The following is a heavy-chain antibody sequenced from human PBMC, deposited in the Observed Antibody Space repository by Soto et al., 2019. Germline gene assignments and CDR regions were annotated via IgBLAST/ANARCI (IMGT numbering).Heavy chain of an antibody. J-gene: IGHJ5*02. V-gene: IGHV3-33*01. Sequence: QVQLVESGGGVVQPGRSLRLSCAASGFTFSSYGMHWVRQAPGKGLEWVAVIWYDGSNKYYADSVKGRFTISRDNSKNTLYLQMNSLRAEDTAVYYCARDPTIVGATTDNWFDPWGQGTLVTVSS. CDR3: ARDPTIVGATTDNWFDP. CDR2: IWYDGSNK. D-gene: IGHD1-26*01. CDR1: GFTFSSYG.